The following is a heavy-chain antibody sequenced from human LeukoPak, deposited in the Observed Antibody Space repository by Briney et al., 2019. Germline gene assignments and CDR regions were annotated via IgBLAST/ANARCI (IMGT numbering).Heavy chain of an antibody. CDR3: TTDVYGDYVPHYYGMDV. CDR2: IKSKSDGGTT. D-gene: IGHD4-17*01. Sequence: PGGSLRLSCAASGFTFINSWMSWVRQAPGKGPEWVGRIKSKSDGGTTDYAAPVKGRFTISRDDSKSTLYLQMNSLKSEDTAVYYCTTDVYGDYVPHYYGMDVWGQGTTVTVSS. V-gene: IGHV3-15*01. CDR1: GFTFINSW. J-gene: IGHJ6*02.